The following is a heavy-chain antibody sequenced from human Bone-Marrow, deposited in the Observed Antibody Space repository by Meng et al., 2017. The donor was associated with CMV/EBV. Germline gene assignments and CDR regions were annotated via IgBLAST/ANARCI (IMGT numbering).Heavy chain of an antibody. D-gene: IGHD4-17*01. CDR2: ISYTTTTI. V-gene: IGHV3-48*04. CDR1: GFTFSSYN. J-gene: IGHJ4*02. Sequence: GESLKISCVASGFTFSSYNMNWVRQAPGKGLEWISHISYTTTTIYYADSVRGRFTISRDNAKNSLYLQMNSLRAEDTALYYCARDIADGDYGAHFDYWGQGALVTVSS. CDR3: ARDIADGDYGAHFDY.